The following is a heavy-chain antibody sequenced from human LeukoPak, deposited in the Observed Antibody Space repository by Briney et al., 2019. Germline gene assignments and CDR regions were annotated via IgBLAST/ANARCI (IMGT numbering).Heavy chain of an antibody. Sequence: LETLSLTFTVSGGSLSSYYWSWIRQPPGKGLEWIGEINYRGSTNYNPSLKTRVTISVDTSKNQFTMKLSSVTAADTAVYYCARDKRGNFDYWGQGTLVTVSS. CDR1: GGSLSSYY. J-gene: IGHJ4*02. V-gene: IGHV4-34*01. CDR2: INYRGST. CDR3: ARDKRGNFDY.